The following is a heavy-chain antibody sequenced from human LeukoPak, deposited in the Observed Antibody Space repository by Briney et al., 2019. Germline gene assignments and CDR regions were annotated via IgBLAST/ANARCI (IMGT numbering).Heavy chain of an antibody. Sequence: PGGSLRLSCAASGLASSSEDMSWVRQAPGKGLEWVSAISDSGDRTYYVDSVKGRFTISRDKSKNTLYLQMNSLRADDTAVYYCAKDDRRSSGWYFFDHWGQGILVTVSS. J-gene: IGHJ4*02. D-gene: IGHD6-19*01. CDR3: AKDDRRSSGWYFFDH. CDR1: GLASSSED. CDR2: ISDSGDRT. V-gene: IGHV3-23*01.